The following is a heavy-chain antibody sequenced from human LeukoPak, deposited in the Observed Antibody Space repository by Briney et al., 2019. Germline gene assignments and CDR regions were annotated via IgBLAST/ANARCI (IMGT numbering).Heavy chain of an antibody. CDR2: ISSSSSYI. V-gene: IGHV3-21*01. Sequence: GGSLRLSCAASGFTFSSYSMNWGRQAPGKGLEWVSSISSSSSYIYYADSVKGRFTISRDNAKNSLYLQMNSLRAEDTAVYYCARGEVGAAAGTGTDYWGQGTLVTVSS. CDR3: ARGEVGAAAGTGTDY. J-gene: IGHJ4*02. D-gene: IGHD6-13*01. CDR1: GFTFSSYS.